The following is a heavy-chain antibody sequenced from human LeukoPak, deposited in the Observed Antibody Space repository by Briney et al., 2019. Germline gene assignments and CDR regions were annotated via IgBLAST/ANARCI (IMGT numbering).Heavy chain of an antibody. V-gene: IGHV3-7*05. J-gene: IGHJ4*02. D-gene: IGHD6-13*01. Sequence: PGGSLRLSCAASGFKFSSYWMSWVRQAPGKGLEWVANIKQDGSEEYYLDSVKGRFTISRDNARSSLYLQLNSLRAEDTAVYYCAKSSYGSSWYGDYWGQGALVTVSS. CDR2: IKQDGSEE. CDR3: AKSSYGSSWYGDY. CDR1: GFKFSSYW.